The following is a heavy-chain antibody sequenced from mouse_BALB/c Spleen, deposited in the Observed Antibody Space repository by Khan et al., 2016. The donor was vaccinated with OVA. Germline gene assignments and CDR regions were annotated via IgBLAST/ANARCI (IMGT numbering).Heavy chain of an antibody. CDR2: ISPGSGDI. J-gene: IGHJ3*01. V-gene: IGHV1-77*01. Sequence: QVQLKESGAELARPGASVKLSCKATGYTFTDYYINWVKQRTGQGLEWIGEISPGSGDIYYNARSKGKATLNADKSSSTAYMQLSSLNSEASAAYSSASRYYFGSTFSYWGQGTLVTGSA. CDR3: ASRYYFGSTFSY. CDR1: GYTFTDYY. D-gene: IGHD1-2*01.